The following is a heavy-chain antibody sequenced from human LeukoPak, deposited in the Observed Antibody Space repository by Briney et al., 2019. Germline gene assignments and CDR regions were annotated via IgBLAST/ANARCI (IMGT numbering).Heavy chain of an antibody. D-gene: IGHD4-17*01. CDR3: ARMSDDYGDRNDY. CDR2: INHSGST. Sequence: PSETLSLTCAVYGGSFSGYYWSWIRQPPGKGLEWIGEINHSGSTNYNPSLKSRVTISVDTSKNQFSLKLSSVTAADTAVYYCARMSDDYGDRNDYWGQGTLVTVSS. CDR1: GGSFSGYY. J-gene: IGHJ4*02. V-gene: IGHV4-34*01.